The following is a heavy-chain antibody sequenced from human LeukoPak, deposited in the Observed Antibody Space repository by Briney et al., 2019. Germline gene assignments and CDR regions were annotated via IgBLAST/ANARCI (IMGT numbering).Heavy chain of an antibody. J-gene: IGHJ6*03. CDR2: IRSKAYGGTT. D-gene: IGHD6-13*01. CDR1: GFTFGDYA. V-gene: IGHV3-49*04. Sequence: GGSLRLSCTASGFTFGDYAMSWVRQAPGKGLEWVGFIRSKAYGGTTEYAASVKGRFTISRDDSKSIAYLQMNSLKTEDTAVYYCTFPRSNPYYYYMDVWGKGTTVTISS. CDR3: TFPRSNPYYYYMDV.